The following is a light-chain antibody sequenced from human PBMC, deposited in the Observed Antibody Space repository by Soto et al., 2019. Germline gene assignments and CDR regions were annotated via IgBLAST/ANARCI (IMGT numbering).Light chain of an antibody. CDR1: QSVSSN. J-gene: IGKJ2*01. Sequence: EIVMTQSPATLSVSPGERATLSCRASQSVSSNLAWYRQKPGQAPRLLIYGASTRATGIPARFSGSGSGTEFTLPISSLQSEDFAVYYCRQYNNWPPYMYTFGQGTKLEIK. V-gene: IGKV3-15*01. CDR3: RQYNNWPPYMYT. CDR2: GAS.